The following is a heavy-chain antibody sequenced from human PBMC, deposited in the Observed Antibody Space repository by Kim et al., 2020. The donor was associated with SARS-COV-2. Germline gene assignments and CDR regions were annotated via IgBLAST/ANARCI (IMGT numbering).Heavy chain of an antibody. D-gene: IGHD3-10*01. CDR1: GGTFSSYV. J-gene: IGHJ6*02. CDR2: IIPILGIA. Sequence: SVKVSCKASGGTFSSYVINWVRQAPGQGLEWMGRIIPILGIANYAQKFQGRVTITADKSTSTAYMELSSLRSEDTAVYYCARAYGSGNPAGTYYYGMDVWGQGTTVTVSS. CDR3: ARAYGSGNPAGTYYYGMDV. V-gene: IGHV1-69*04.